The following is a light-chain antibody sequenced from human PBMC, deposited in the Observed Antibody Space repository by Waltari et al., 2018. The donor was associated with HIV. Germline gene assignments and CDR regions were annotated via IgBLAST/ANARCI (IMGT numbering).Light chain of an antibody. Sequence: QSALTQPASVSGSPGQSITLSCTGTSSDVGDHNSVSWYQQHPGKAPTLMIYAVNGRPSGISDRFSGSKSGNTASLTISGLRAEDEADYYCSSYSRSNTLVFGSGTKVTVL. CDR2: AVN. V-gene: IGLV2-14*03. J-gene: IGLJ1*01. CDR3: SSYSRSNTLV. CDR1: SSDVGDHNS.